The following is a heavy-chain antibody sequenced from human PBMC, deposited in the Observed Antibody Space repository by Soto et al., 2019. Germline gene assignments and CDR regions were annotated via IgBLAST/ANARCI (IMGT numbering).Heavy chain of an antibody. D-gene: IGHD6-19*01. CDR1: SDSISSYY. Sequence: PSETLSLTCTVSSDSISSYYWIWFRQSPGKGLEWIGYTDYSGNTNYNPSLKSRVTISGDTSKNQFSLRLSSVTAADTAVYYCARAVGDPLYYLDYWGQGTLVTVS. J-gene: IGHJ4*02. CDR2: TDYSGNT. V-gene: IGHV4-59*08. CDR3: ARAVGDPLYYLDY.